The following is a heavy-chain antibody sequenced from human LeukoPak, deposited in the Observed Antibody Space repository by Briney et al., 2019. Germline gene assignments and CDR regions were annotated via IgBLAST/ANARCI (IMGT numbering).Heavy chain of an antibody. CDR2: INHSGST. Sequence: SETLSLTCAVYGGSFSGYYWSWIRQPPGKGLEWIGEINHSGSTNYNPSLKSRVTISVDTSKNQFSLKLSSVTAADTAVYYCARDHGDPRDGFGPWGQGTLVTVSS. V-gene: IGHV4-34*01. CDR1: GGSFSGYY. D-gene: IGHD4-17*01. J-gene: IGHJ5*02. CDR3: ARDHGDPRDGFGP.